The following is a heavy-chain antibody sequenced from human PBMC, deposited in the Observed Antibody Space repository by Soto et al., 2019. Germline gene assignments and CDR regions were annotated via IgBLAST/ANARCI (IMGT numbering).Heavy chain of an antibody. CDR1: GGSFSAYY. Sequence: QVQLQQWGAGLLKPSETLSLTCAVYGGSFSAYYWNWIRQPPGKGLEWIGEINQSGSTEYNPSLKSRVTMLVDTSKDQFALNLSSGTAADTAVYYCARGRWVFRYFDAWGQGTLVTVSS. D-gene: IGHD3-9*01. CDR2: INQSGST. J-gene: IGHJ4*02. V-gene: IGHV4-34*01. CDR3: ARGRWVFRYFDA.